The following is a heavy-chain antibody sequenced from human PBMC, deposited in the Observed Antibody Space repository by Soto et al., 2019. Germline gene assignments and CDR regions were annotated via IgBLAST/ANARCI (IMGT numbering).Heavy chain of an antibody. CDR2: ISSNSAYI. J-gene: IGHJ1*01. Sequence: GGSLRLSCAASGFTFRSFTMNWVRQAPGKGLEWVSTISSNSAYIYYTDALRGRFTISRDNAKNSLHLQMKSLRAEDTAVYYCTRDASRYSCGRGCLDRRDPGTLFTVSS. CDR3: TRDASRYSCGRGCLDR. V-gene: IGHV3-21*01. D-gene: IGHD5-18*01. CDR1: GFTFRSFT.